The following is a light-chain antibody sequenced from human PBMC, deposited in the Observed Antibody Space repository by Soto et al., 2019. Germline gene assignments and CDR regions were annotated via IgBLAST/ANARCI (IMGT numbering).Light chain of an antibody. CDR3: QQRSNWPT. CDR2: DAS. J-gene: IGKJ2*01. Sequence: EIVLTQSPATLYLSPGERATLSCRASQSVSSYLAWYQQKPGQAPRLLIYDASNRATGIPARFSGSGSGTDFTLTISSLEHEDFAVYYCQQRSNWPTFGQGTKLEIK. CDR1: QSVSSY. V-gene: IGKV3-11*01.